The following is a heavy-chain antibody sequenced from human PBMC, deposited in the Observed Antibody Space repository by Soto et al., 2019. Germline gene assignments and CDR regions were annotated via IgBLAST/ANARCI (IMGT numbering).Heavy chain of an antibody. CDR2: SRGRAKNYAT. Sequence: EVQLVESGGDLVQRGGSLKLSCTGLGFNFSGSALHWVRQPSGKGLEWVVRSRGRAKNYATSYATSVRGRFYLSRDDSKNTAFLQMNSLRNEDTRVYFCWGRGGDSLQDIWGQGTLVTVSS. D-gene: IGHD4-17*01. J-gene: IGHJ1*01. CDR3: WGRGGDSLQDI. V-gene: IGHV3-73*01. CDR1: GFNFSGSA.